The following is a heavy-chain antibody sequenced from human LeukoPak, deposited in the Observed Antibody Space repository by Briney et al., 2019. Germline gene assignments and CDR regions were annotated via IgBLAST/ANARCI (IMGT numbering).Heavy chain of an antibody. J-gene: IGHJ3*02. CDR1: GYSFSNYW. CDR2: IYAGDSDT. V-gene: IGHV5-51*01. CDR3: ARRSSASNTFDM. Sequence: NPGESLKISCKGSGYSFSNYWIGWVRQMPGKGLEWMAIIYAGDSDTRYSPSFQGQVTISVDKSINTAYLQWSSLKASDTAIYYCARRSSASNTFDMWGQGTMVTVSS. D-gene: IGHD6-6*01.